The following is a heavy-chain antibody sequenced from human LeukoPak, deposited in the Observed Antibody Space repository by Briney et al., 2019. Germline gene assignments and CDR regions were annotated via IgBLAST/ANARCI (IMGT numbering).Heavy chain of an antibody. Sequence: GGSLRLSCSVSGFTFSSYAMHWVRQAPGKGLQFLSSINSNGGSTYYADSVKGRFTISRDNSKSKLYLQMNRLRSEDTAVYYCVKSGYSSSPDVDYWGQGTLVTVSS. CDR2: INSNGGST. J-gene: IGHJ4*02. CDR3: VKSGYSSSPDVDY. D-gene: IGHD5-12*01. V-gene: IGHV3-64D*09. CDR1: GFTFSSYA.